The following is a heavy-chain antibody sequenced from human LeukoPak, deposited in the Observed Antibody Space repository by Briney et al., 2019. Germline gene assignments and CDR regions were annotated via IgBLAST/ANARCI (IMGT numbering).Heavy chain of an antibody. CDR2: INDRGTI. J-gene: IGHJ6*03. CDR3: AREAKGTNFFYYYMDV. D-gene: IGHD2/OR15-2a*01. Sequence: PSGTLSLTCAVFGDSISSSAWWTWVRQSPGKGLEWIGEINDRGTINYNPSLQRRVSISVDKSKNQLSLILNSVTDADTALYYCAREAKGTNFFYYYMDVWGKGTTVTVSS. V-gene: IGHV4-4*02. CDR1: GDSISSSAW.